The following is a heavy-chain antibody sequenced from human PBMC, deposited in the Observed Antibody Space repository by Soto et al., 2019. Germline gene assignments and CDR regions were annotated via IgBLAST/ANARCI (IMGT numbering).Heavy chain of an antibody. J-gene: IGHJ4*02. CDR3: ASNGDYRFEY. CDR1: GFRFSTYW. D-gene: IGHD4-17*01. V-gene: IGHV3-7*03. Sequence: GSLRLSCAASGFRFSTYWLSWVRQAPGKGLEWVANIKQDGSENHYMNSVKGRFTISRDNAKNSLYLQMNSLRAEDTAVYYCASNGDYRFEYWGRGTLVTVSS. CDR2: IKQDGSEN.